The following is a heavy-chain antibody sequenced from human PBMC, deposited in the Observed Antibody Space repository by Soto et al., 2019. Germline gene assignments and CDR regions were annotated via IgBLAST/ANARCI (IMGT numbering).Heavy chain of an antibody. D-gene: IGHD6-19*01. CDR2: IYYSGST. CDR1: GGSISSSSYY. CDR3: ARGSGAVAYSNI. J-gene: IGHJ3*02. V-gene: IGHV4-39*07. Sequence: SETLSLTCTVSGGSISSSSYYWGWIRQPPGKGLEWIGSIYYSGSTNYNPSLKSRVTISVDTSKNQFSLKLSSVTAADTAVYYCARGSGAVAYSNIWGQGTMVTVSS.